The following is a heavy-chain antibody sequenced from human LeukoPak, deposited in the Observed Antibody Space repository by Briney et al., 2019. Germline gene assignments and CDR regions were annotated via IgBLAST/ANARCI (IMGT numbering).Heavy chain of an antibody. CDR1: GGSITDYF. CDR2: INHSGSS. Sequence: TSETLSLTCALSGGSITDYFYNWVRQPPGKGLEWIGEINHSGSSTYNPSLKSRVIISLDTSKNQFSLKLSSVTAADTAVYYCAKTHYYGSGSPAGYWGQGTLVTVSS. V-gene: IGHV4-34*01. J-gene: IGHJ4*02. CDR3: AKTHYYGSGSPAGY. D-gene: IGHD3-10*01.